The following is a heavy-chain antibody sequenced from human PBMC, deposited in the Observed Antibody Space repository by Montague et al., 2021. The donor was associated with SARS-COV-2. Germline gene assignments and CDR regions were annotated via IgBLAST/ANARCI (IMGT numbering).Heavy chain of an antibody. V-gene: IGHV4-59*08. CDR1: GGSISSYY. Sequence: SETLSLTCTVSGGSISSYYWSWIRQPPGKGLEWIGYIYYSGSINYNPSLKSRVTISVDTSKNQFSLKLSSVTAADTAVYYCARQSGRLWGIAVAGAFDYWGQGTLVTVSS. CDR2: IYYSGSI. D-gene: IGHD6-19*01. J-gene: IGHJ4*02. CDR3: ARQSGRLWGIAVAGAFDY.